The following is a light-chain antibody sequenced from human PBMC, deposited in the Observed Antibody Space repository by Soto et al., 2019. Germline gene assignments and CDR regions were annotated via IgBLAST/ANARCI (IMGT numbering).Light chain of an antibody. CDR1: QNVGRW. CDR2: DAS. Sequence: DIQMTQSPSTLSASVGDKVTITCRASQNVGRWLAWYQQKPGKAPKVLVYDASSLESGVPSRFSGGGGDSGTVFTLTVSNLQPDDFASYYCQQYRYYPLTFGGGTKVEIK. J-gene: IGKJ4*01. V-gene: IGKV1-5*01. CDR3: QQYRYYPLT.